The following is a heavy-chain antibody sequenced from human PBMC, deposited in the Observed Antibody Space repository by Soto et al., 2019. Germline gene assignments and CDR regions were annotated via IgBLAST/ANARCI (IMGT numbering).Heavy chain of an antibody. CDR2: INPNSGGT. CDR1: GYTFTGYY. J-gene: IGHJ6*02. Sequence: ASVKVSCKASGYTFTGYYMHWVRQAPGQGLGWMGWINPNSGGTNYAQKFQGWVTMTRDTSISTAYMELSRLRSDDTAVYYCARSEIVGATRYYYGMDVWGQGTTVTVSS. V-gene: IGHV1-2*04. CDR3: ARSEIVGATRYYYGMDV. D-gene: IGHD1-26*01.